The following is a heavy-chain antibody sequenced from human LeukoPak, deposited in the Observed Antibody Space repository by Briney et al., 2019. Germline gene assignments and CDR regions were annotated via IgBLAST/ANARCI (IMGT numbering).Heavy chain of an antibody. CDR2: INTNTGNP. D-gene: IGHD2-2*02. CDR3: ASPVVVPAAIGGYYYYYGMDV. CDR1: GYTFTSYA. Sequence: ASVKVSCKASGYTFTSYAMNWVRQAPGQGLEWMGWINTNTGNPTYAQGFTGRFVFSLDTSVSTAYLQISSLKAEDTVVYYCASPVVVPAAIGGYYYYYGMDVWGQGTTVTVSS. V-gene: IGHV7-4-1*02. J-gene: IGHJ6*02.